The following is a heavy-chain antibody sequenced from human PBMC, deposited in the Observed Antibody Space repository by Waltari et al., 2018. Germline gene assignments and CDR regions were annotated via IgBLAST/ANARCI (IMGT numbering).Heavy chain of an antibody. CDR2: IKQDGSEK. D-gene: IGHD3-16*01. CDR1: GFTFSSYW. J-gene: IGHJ4*02. CDR3: ARDLHYDYVWGQVGY. V-gene: IGHV3-7*01. Sequence: EVQLVESGGGLVQPGGSLRLSCAASGFTFSSYWMSWVRQAPGKGLEWVANIKQDGSEKYYVDSVKGRFTIYRDNAKNSLYLQMNSLRAEDTAVYYCARDLHYDYVWGQVGYWGQGTLVTVSS.